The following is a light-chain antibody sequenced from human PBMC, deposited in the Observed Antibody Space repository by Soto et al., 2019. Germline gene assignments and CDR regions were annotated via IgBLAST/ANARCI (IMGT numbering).Light chain of an antibody. CDR2: GAV. J-gene: IGKJ1*01. CDR3: QQYNGWLWT. CDR1: QSVSGN. Sequence: EIVMTQSPATLSASPGERVTLSCRVSQSVSGNLAWYQQKPGQAPRLLIYGAVTRSTGIPARFSGRGSGTEFTVTITRLQSEDFAVYFCQQYNGWLWTFGQGTKVEI. V-gene: IGKV3D-15*01.